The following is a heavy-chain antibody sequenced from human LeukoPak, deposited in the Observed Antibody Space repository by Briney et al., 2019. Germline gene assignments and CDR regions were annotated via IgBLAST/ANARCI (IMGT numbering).Heavy chain of an antibody. D-gene: IGHD3-3*01. Sequence: GGSLRLSCAASGLTFSYCWMTWVRQAPGKGLEWVANLRPDGRDKYYADSVKGRFTISRDNAKNSLYLQMNGPRADDTAIYYCARDAYDDASESWGQGTLVTVSS. V-gene: IGHV3-7*01. CDR1: GLTFSYCW. CDR2: LRPDGRDK. J-gene: IGHJ5*02. CDR3: ARDAYDDASES.